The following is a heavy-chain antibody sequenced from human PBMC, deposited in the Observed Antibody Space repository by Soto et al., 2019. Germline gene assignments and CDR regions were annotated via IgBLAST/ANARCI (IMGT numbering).Heavy chain of an antibody. CDR3: ARVGQVVRGVIGHYYYYGMDV. CDR2: IIPIFGTA. J-gene: IGHJ6*02. V-gene: IGHV1-69*13. CDR1: GGTFSSYA. Sequence: SVKVSCKASGGTFSSYAISWVRQAPGQGLEWMGGIIPIFGTANYAQKFQGRVTITEDESKSTAYMELSSLRSEDTAVYYRARVGQVVRGVIGHYYYYGMDVWGQGTKATVSS. D-gene: IGHD3-10*01.